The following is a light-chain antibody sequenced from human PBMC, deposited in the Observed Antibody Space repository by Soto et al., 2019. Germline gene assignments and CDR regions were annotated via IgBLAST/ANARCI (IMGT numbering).Light chain of an antibody. V-gene: IGKV1-27*01. CDR1: QGISNC. CDR2: AAS. CDR3: QKYNSALLT. J-gene: IGKJ4*01. Sequence: DIQMTPSPSSLSASVGDRVTVTCRARQGISNCLAWYQQKPGKVPKLLIYAASTLQSGVPSRFSGSGSGTDFTLTISSLQPEDVATYYCQKYNSALLTFGGGTKVDIK.